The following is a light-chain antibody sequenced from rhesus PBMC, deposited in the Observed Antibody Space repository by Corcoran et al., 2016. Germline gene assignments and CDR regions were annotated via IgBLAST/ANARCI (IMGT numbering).Light chain of an antibody. CDR3: QHGDGVWA. V-gene: IGKV1-25*01. Sequence: DIQMTQSPSSLSASVGDRVTITCRASQDISNILAWYQQKPGKVPKLLIYKASTLQSGIPSRFSGTGAGPDFTLTVSSLQPEDFATYYCQHGDGVWAFGQGTKVEIK. J-gene: IGKJ1*01. CDR1: QDISNI. CDR2: KAS.